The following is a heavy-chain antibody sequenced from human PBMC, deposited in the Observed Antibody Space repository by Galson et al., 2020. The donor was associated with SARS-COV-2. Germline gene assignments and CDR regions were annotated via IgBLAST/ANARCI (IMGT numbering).Heavy chain of an antibody. J-gene: IGHJ6*02. CDR1: GYTFTSYA. CDR3: AGSSGYYYYYGMDV. Sequence: ASVKVSCKASGYTFTSYAMHWVRQAPGQRLEWMGWINASNGNTKYSQKFQGRVTITRDTSASTAYMELSSLRSEDTAVYYCAGSSGYYYYYGMDVWGQGTTVTVSS. D-gene: IGHD6-19*01. V-gene: IGHV1-3*01. CDR2: INASNGNT.